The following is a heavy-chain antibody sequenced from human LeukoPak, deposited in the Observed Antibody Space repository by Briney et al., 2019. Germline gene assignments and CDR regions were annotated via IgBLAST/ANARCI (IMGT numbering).Heavy chain of an antibody. CDR1: RVTSSGYT. D-gene: IGHD3-9*01. J-gene: IGHJ4*02. CDR2: ISSRSSDI. CDR3: ARALYYDILTGYQTHTYYFDY. Sequence: GGSLRLSCTASRVTSSGYTMNWVRQAPGKGLEWVSSISSRSSDIYYADSVKGRFTISRDNARNALYLQMRSLRAEDTGVYYCARALYYDILTGYQTHTYYFDYWGQGTLVTVSS. V-gene: IGHV3-21*01.